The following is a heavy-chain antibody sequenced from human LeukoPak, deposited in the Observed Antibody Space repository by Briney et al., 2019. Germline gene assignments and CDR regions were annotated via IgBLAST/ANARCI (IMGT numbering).Heavy chain of an antibody. CDR2: INHSGST. D-gene: IGHD3-22*01. Sequence: PSETLSLTCAVYGGSFSNYYWSWIRQPPGKGLEWIGEINHSGSTNYNPSLKSRVTISVDTSKNQFSLKLSSVTAADTAVYYCARHDTYYDSSGRRLYYFDYWGQGTLVTVSS. J-gene: IGHJ4*02. CDR1: GGSFSNYY. CDR3: ARHDTYYDSSGRRLYYFDY. V-gene: IGHV4-34*01.